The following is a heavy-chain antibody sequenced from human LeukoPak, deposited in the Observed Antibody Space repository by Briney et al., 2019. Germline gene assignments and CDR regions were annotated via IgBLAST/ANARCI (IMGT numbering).Heavy chain of an antibody. J-gene: IGHJ1*01. CDR1: GGSFSGYY. CDR3: ARDGVPLTNLVARPFHP. CDR2: INHSGST. V-gene: IGHV4-34*01. Sequence: SETLSLPCAVYGGSFSGYYWSWIRQPPGKGLEWIGEINHSGSTNYNPSLKSRVTISVDTSKNQFSLKMTSVTAADTAVYYCARDGVPLTNLVARPFHPWGQGTLVTVSS. D-gene: IGHD1-14*01.